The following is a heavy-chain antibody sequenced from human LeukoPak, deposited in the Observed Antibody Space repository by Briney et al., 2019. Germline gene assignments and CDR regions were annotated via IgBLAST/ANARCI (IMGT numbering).Heavy chain of an antibody. CDR2: ISSSSSYI. D-gene: IGHD2-2*02. V-gene: IGHV3-21*01. CDR3: ARHPYCSSTSCYNFDY. Sequence: PGGSLRLSCAASGFTFSSYIMNWVRQAPGKGLEWVSSISSSSSYIYYADSVKGRFTISRDNAKISLYLQMNSLRAEDTAVYYCARHPYCSSTSCYNFDYWGQGTLVTVSS. J-gene: IGHJ4*02. CDR1: GFTFSSYI.